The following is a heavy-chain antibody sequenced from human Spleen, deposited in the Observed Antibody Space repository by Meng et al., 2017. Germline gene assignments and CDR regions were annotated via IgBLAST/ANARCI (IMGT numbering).Heavy chain of an antibody. CDR1: GYTFTAYG. J-gene: IGHJ4*02. D-gene: IGHD6-13*01. CDR2: IDPRSGDT. V-gene: IGHV1-2*06. Sequence: GPRVQSGAEVKNPGASVKVPCKPSGYTFTAYGLHWVRQAPGQGLDWMGRIDPRSGDTQYAQKFQGRVTMTRDTSISTTYMELSRLRSDDTAVYYCVRDEDISAAGKLFGDYWGQGTLVTVSS. CDR3: VRDEDISAAGKLFGDY.